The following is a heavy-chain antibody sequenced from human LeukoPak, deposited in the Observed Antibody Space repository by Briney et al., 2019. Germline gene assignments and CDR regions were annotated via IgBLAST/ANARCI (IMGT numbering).Heavy chain of an antibody. CDR3: ARRIAAAGTENYYYYYYMDV. D-gene: IGHD6-13*01. CDR1: GGSISSYY. Sequence: PSETLSLTCTVSGGSISSYYWSWIRQPPGKGLEWIGYIYYSGSTNYNPSLKSRVTISVDTSKNQFSLKLSSVTAADTAVYYCARRIAAAGTENYYYYYYMDVWGKGTTVTVSS. CDR2: IYYSGST. V-gene: IGHV4-59*01. J-gene: IGHJ6*03.